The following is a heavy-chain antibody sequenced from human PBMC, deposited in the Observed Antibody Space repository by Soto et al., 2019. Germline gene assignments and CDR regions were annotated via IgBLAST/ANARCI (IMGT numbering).Heavy chain of an antibody. V-gene: IGHV1-46*03. J-gene: IGHJ4*02. CDR1: GYTFTSYY. CDR2: INPSGGST. Sequence: ASVKVSCKASGYTFTSYYMHWVRQAPGQGLEWMGIINPSGGSTSYAQKFQGRVTMTRDTPTSTVYMELSSLRSEDTAVYYCARDQESDGNCSSTSCYGTFDYWGQGTLVNVSS. CDR3: ARDQESDGNCSSTSCYGTFDY. D-gene: IGHD2-2*01.